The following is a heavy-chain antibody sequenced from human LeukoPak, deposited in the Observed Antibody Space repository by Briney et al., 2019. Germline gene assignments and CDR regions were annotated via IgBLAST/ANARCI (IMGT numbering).Heavy chain of an antibody. CDR3: ARRRAEEWLRPLYYFDY. CDR2: IYYSGST. CDR1: GGSISSYY. Sequence: SETLSLTCTVSGGSISSYYWSWIRKPPGKGLEWIGYIYYSGSTNYNPSLKSRVAISVDTSKNQFSLTLSAVTAADTAVYYCARRRAEEWLRPLYYFDYWGQGTLVTVSS. J-gene: IGHJ4*02. D-gene: IGHD5-12*01. V-gene: IGHV4-59*08.